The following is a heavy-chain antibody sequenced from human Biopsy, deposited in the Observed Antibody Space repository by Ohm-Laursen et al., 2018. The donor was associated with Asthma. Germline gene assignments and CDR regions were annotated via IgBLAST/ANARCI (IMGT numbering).Heavy chain of an antibody. V-gene: IGHV1-18*01. D-gene: IGHD3-10*01. Sequence: GASVKVSCKASGYTFNSAGITWVRQAPGQGLEWMGWISVYNGNTKVAQKLQDRVTMITDTSTSTAYMELRSQRSDDTAVYFCARAVDYSHYYGIDVWGQGTTVTVS. CDR2: ISVYNGNT. CDR3: ARAVDYSHYYGIDV. CDR1: GYTFNSAG. J-gene: IGHJ6*02.